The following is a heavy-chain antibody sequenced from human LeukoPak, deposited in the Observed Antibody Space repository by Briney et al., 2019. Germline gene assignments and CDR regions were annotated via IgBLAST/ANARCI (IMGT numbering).Heavy chain of an antibody. V-gene: IGHV3-7*01. CDR3: ARDFWSGPTPTHDY. D-gene: IGHD3-3*01. CDR1: GFTFSSYW. J-gene: IGHJ4*02. Sequence: GGSLRLSCAASGFTFSSYWMSWVRKAPGKGLEWVANIKQDASEKYYVDSVKGRFTISRDNAKNSLYLQMNSLRAEDTAVYYCARDFWSGPTPTHDYWGQGTLVTVSS. CDR2: IKQDASEK.